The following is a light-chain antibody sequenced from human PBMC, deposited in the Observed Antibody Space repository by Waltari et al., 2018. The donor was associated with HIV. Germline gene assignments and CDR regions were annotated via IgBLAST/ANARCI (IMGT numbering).Light chain of an antibody. CDR3: QQHGTSRMT. Sequence: EIVLTQSPGTLSLSPGERATLSCRASQSISSSSLAWYQQQLGQAPRLIIYGASSRATGIADRFSGSGSATDFTLIIARLEPEDFAVYYCQQHGTSRMTFGQGTRLEI. CDR1: QSISSSS. CDR2: GAS. V-gene: IGKV3-20*01. J-gene: IGKJ2*01.